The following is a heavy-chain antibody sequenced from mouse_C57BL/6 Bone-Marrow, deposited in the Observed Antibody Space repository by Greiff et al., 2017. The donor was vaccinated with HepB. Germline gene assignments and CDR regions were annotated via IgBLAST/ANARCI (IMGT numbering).Heavy chain of an antibody. D-gene: IGHD1-1*01. CDR1: GFTFSNYW. CDR3: TSADGSEGYAMDY. CDR2: IRLKSDNYAT. Sequence: EVKLMESGGGLVQPGGSMKLSCVASGFTFSNYWMNWVRQSPEKGLEWVAQIRLKSDNYATHYAESVKGRFTISRDDSKSSVYLQMNNLRAEDTGIYYCTSADGSEGYAMDYWGQGTSVTVSS. V-gene: IGHV6-3*01. J-gene: IGHJ4*01.